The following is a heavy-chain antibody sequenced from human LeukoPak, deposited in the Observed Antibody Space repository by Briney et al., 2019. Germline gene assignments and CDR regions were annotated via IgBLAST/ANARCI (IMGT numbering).Heavy chain of an antibody. CDR1: EYTFTNFD. V-gene: IGHV1-8*01. D-gene: IGHD2-2*01. CDR2: MTPNSGNT. CDR3: ARRVPGMDV. J-gene: IGHJ6*03. Sequence: GASVKVSCKASEYTFTNFDINWVRQATGQGLEWMGWMTPNSGNTAYAQKIQGRVTITRNTSIHTVYMELSSLTSEDTAVYYCARRVPGMDVWGKGTTVTVSS.